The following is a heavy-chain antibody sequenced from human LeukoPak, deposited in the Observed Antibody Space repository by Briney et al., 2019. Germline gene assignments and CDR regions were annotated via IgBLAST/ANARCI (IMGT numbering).Heavy chain of an antibody. J-gene: IGHJ4*02. CDR2: IQYDGSYK. V-gene: IGHV3-30*02. CDR1: GFAFSFFG. Sequence: PGGSLRLSCGTSGFAFSFFGMHWVRQAPGKGLEWVAFIQYDGSYKFYVDSVQGRFSISRDNSKNTLFLHMNSLATEDTAVYYCAKTSDQLLYSKLDFWGQGTLVTVSS. D-gene: IGHD2-2*02. CDR3: AKTSDQLLYSKLDF.